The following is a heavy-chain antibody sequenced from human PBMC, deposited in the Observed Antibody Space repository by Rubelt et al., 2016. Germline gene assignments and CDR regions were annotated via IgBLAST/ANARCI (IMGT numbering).Heavy chain of an antibody. CDR2: ISSDGSIR. D-gene: IGHD6-6*01. V-gene: IGHV3-30*04. CDR1: GFTFNTYV. Sequence: GGGVVQPGRSLRLSCAASGFTFNTYVMHWVRQAPGKGLEWVAVISSDGSIRYYADSVKGRFTISRDNSKNTLYLQMNSLRAEDTAVYYCARDSSSSHFDYWGQGTLVTVSS. CDR3: ARDSSSSHFDY. J-gene: IGHJ4*02.